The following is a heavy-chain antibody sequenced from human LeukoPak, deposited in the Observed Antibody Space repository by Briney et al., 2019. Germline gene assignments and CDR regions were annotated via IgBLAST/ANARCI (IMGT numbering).Heavy chain of an antibody. CDR3: ARDCSSWSDMYPKDYYYYGMDV. CDR2: IWFDGSNK. CDR1: GFTFSNHG. Sequence: GGSLRLSCEASGFTFSNHGMHWVRQAPGKGLEWVAVIWFDGSNKYYADSVKGRFTISRDNSKYTLYLQMNSLRAEDTAVYYCARDCSSWSDMYPKDYYYYGMDVWGQGTTVTVSS. J-gene: IGHJ6*02. D-gene: IGHD6-13*01. V-gene: IGHV3-33*01.